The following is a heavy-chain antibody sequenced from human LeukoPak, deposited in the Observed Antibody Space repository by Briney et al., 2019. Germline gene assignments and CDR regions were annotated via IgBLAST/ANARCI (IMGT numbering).Heavy chain of an antibody. Sequence: GGSLRLSCTASGFTFSTYAMTWVRQAPGMGLEWVSVLCANDGNTYYADSVKGRFTISRDNSKNTLYLQMNSLRAEDTAVYYCATSKSASCYSGLDYWSQGTLVTVSS. CDR1: GFTFSTYA. D-gene: IGHD2-15*01. CDR2: LCANDGNT. CDR3: ATSKSASCYSGLDY. J-gene: IGHJ4*02. V-gene: IGHV3-23*01.